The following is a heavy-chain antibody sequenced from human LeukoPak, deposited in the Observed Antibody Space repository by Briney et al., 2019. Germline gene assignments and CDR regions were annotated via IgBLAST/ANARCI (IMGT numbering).Heavy chain of an antibody. Sequence: SETLSLTCAVSGGPISSTNWWSWVRQPPGRGLEWIGEIYHSGSTNYNPSLRSRITISVDKSKDQFSLRLSSVTAADTAVYYCARKIGSSGAFDIWGQGTMVTVSS. J-gene: IGHJ3*02. CDR2: IYHSGST. D-gene: IGHD1-26*01. CDR1: GGPISSTNW. V-gene: IGHV4-4*02. CDR3: ARKIGSSGAFDI.